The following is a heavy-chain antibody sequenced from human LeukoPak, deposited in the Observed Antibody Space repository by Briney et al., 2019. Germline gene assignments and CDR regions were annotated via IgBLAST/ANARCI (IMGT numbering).Heavy chain of an antibody. V-gene: IGHV4-30-4*01. Sequence: PSETLSLTCTVSGGSISSGYYYWSWIRQPPGKGLEWIGYIYYSGSTYYNPSLKSRVTISVDTSKNQFSLKLSSVTAADTAVYYCARDSPGYYYGMDVWGQRTTVTVSS. CDR3: ARDSPGYYYGMDV. J-gene: IGHJ6*02. CDR1: GGSISSGYYY. CDR2: IYYSGST.